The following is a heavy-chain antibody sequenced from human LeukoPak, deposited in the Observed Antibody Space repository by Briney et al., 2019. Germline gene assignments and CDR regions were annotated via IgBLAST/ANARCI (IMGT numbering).Heavy chain of an antibody. CDR3: ARPDTHDYSNPDQGAFDI. D-gene: IGHD4-4*01. Sequence: PGGSLRLSCAASGFTFSSYSMNWVRQAPGKGLEWVSSISSSSSYIYYADSVKGRFTISRDNAKNSLYLQMNSLRAEDTAVYYCARPDTHDYSNPDQGAFDIWGQGTMVTVSS. V-gene: IGHV3-21*01. J-gene: IGHJ3*02. CDR1: GFTFSSYS. CDR2: ISSSSSYI.